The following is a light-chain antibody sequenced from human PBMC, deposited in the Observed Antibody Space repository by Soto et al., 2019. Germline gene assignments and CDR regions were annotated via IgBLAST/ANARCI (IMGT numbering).Light chain of an antibody. Sequence: EIVLTQSPGTLSLSPGERATLSYRASRSISSTYLAWYQQKPGQAPRLLIYGASSRATGIPDRFSGSGSGTDFTLTISRLEPEDFAVYYCQQYGGSPPYTFGQGTKLEIK. J-gene: IGKJ2*01. V-gene: IGKV3-20*01. CDR1: RSISSTY. CDR3: QQYGGSPPYT. CDR2: GAS.